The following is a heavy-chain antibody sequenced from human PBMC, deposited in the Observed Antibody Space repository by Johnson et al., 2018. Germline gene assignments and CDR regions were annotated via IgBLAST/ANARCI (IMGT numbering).Heavy chain of an antibody. CDR3: AKAPCSRSKHNWFDP. D-gene: IGHD6-13*01. V-gene: IGHV3-23*04. CDR2: ISGSGGST. CDR1: GFPFSSYG. J-gene: IGHJ5*02. Sequence: VQLVQSGGGLVQPGGSLRLSCVVSGFPFSSYGMSWVRQAPGKGLEWVSSISGSGGSTYYADSVKGRFTISRDHSKNTLYLQMNSQRAEDTAVYYCAKAPCSRSKHNWFDPWSQGTLVTVSS.